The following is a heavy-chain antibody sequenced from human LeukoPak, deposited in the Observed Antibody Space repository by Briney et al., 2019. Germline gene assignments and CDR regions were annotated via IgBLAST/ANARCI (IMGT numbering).Heavy chain of an antibody. CDR2: MYSRGST. V-gene: IGHV4-59*08. J-gene: IGHJ3*02. CDR1: GGSISSYS. Sequence: PSETLSLTCTVSGGSISSYSWGWIRQPPGKGLEWIGYMYSRGSTNDNPSLKSRVTISRDTSKNQLSLRVTSVTAADTAMYYCARHYLYGDPPAFDIWGQGTMVTVSS. D-gene: IGHD4-17*01. CDR3: ARHYLYGDPPAFDI.